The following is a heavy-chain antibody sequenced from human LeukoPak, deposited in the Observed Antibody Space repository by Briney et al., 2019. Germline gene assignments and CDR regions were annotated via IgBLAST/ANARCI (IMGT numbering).Heavy chain of an antibody. V-gene: IGHV3-23*01. J-gene: IGHJ4*02. CDR2: SSASGSNA. CDR1: GFSFTSYV. D-gene: IGHD3-22*01. CDR3: ARHYYDSSGYFYLFDY. Sequence: PGGSLRLSCAASGFSFTSYVMSWVRQAPGKGLEWVSFSSASGSNAHYADSVKGRFSISRDNSKNTLYLLMTSLRAEGTALYYCARHYYDSSGYFYLFDYWGQGTLVTVSS.